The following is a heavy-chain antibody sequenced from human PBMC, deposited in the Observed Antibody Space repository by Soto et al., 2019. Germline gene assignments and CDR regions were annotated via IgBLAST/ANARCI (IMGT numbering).Heavy chain of an antibody. CDR2: ISGSGGST. D-gene: IGHD6-19*01. CDR1: GFTFSSYA. V-gene: IGHV3-23*01. Sequence: EVQLLESGGGLVQPGGSLRLSCAASGFTFSSYAMSWVRQAPGKGLEWVSAISGSGGSTYYADSVKGRFTISRDNSRNTLYLQMNRLRPEDTAVYYCAKGGQRWLADPFDYWGQGTLVTVSS. J-gene: IGHJ4*02. CDR3: AKGGQRWLADPFDY.